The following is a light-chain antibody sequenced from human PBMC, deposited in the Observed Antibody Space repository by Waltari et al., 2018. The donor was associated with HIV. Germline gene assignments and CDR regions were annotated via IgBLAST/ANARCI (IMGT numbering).Light chain of an antibody. CDR3: ATWDDSLNAWV. Sequence: QSVLNQSPSASGTPGQRVIISCSGSSSNIGSNTVTWYQQFPGTAPKLLIYTYGQRPAGISERCSGSKSATSASLAISGLRSEDEADYYCATWDDSLNAWVFGGGTKLTVL. V-gene: IGLV1-44*01. J-gene: IGLJ3*02. CDR2: TYG. CDR1: SSNIGSNT.